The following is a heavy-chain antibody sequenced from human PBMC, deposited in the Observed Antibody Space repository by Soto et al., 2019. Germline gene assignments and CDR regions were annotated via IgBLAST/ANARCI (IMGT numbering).Heavy chain of an antibody. CDR2: IYPGDSDT. CDR3: ARHDQHAFDL. Sequence: PXESLKISRKGSGYSFTSYVVVWVRQMPGKGLEWMGIIYPGDSDTRYSPSFQGQVTISADKSISTAYLQWSSLKASDTAMYYCARHDQHAFDLWGQGTMVTVSS. V-gene: IGHV5-51*01. J-gene: IGHJ3*01. CDR1: GYSFTSYV.